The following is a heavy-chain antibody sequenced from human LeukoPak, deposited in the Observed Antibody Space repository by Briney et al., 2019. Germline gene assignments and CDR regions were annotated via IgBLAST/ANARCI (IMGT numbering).Heavy chain of an antibody. CDR2: INRDGSST. Sequence: GGSLRLSCAASGIIFSNYWMHWVRQAPGKGLVWVSRINRDGSSTSYADSVKGRFTISRDNSKNTLYLQMNSLRAEDTAVYHCAKDRDILTGYYPDYWGQGTLVTVPS. CDR1: GIIFSNYW. D-gene: IGHD3-9*01. CDR3: AKDRDILTGYYPDY. J-gene: IGHJ4*02. V-gene: IGHV3-74*01.